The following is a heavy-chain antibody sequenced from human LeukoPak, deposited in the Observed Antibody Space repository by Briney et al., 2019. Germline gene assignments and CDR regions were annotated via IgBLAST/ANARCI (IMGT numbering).Heavy chain of an antibody. J-gene: IGHJ6*02. CDR1: GGTFSSYA. CDR3: ARDNGYSGYAHGMDV. V-gene: IGHV1-69*04. D-gene: IGHD5-12*01. CDR2: IIPILGIA. Sequence: SVKVPCKASGGTFSSYAISWVRQAPGQGLEWMGRIIPILGIANYAQKFQGRVTITADKSTSTAYMELSSLRSEDTAVYYCARDNGYSGYAHGMDVWGQGTTVTVSS.